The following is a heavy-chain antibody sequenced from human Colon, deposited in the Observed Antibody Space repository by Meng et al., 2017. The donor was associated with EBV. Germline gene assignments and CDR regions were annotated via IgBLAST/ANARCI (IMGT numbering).Heavy chain of an antibody. CDR1: GGSISSGGYY. Sequence: GQLQESGPGLVQPSPTPSLTCTVSGGSISSGGYYWSWIRQHPGKGLEWIGYIYYSGSTYYNPSLKSRVTISIDTSKNQFSLKLSSVTAADTAVYYCARGPSRWLQFSFDYWGQGTLVTVSS. CDR3: ARGPSRWLQFSFDY. J-gene: IGHJ4*02. D-gene: IGHD5-24*01. CDR2: IYYSGST. V-gene: IGHV4-31*03.